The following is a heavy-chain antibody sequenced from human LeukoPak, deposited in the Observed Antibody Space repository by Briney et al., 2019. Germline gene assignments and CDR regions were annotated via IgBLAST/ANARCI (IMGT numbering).Heavy chain of an antibody. D-gene: IGHD6-13*01. Sequence: GASVTVSCTASGGTFSSYAISWVRQAPGQGLEWMGGIIPIFGTANYAQKFQGRVTITADESTSTAYMELSSLRSEDTAMYYCARDLVSYYYYGMDVWGQGTTVTVSS. V-gene: IGHV1-69*13. CDR2: IIPIFGTA. CDR1: GGTFSSYA. CDR3: ARDLVSYYYYGMDV. J-gene: IGHJ6*02.